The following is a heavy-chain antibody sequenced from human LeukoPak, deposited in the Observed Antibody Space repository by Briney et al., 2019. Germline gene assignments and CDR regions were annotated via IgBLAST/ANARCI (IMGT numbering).Heavy chain of an antibody. CDR1: GGSITSSSYY. D-gene: IGHD1-26*01. V-gene: IGHV4-39*01. Sequence: SETLSLTCTVSGGSITSSSYYWGWIRQPPGKGLEWIGSICLGGSTYYNPSLKSRVTISVDTSKNQFSLKLSSVTAADTAVYYCARQGSGNYLSPVNYWGQGTLVTVSS. CDR3: ARQGSGNYLSPVNY. CDR2: ICLGGST. J-gene: IGHJ4*02.